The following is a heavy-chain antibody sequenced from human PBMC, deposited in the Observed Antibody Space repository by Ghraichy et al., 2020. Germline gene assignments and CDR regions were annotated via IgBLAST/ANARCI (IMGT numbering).Heavy chain of an antibody. CDR1: GYTFTSYA. Sequence: ASVKVSCKASGYTFTSYAMNWVRQAPGQGLEWMGWINTNTGNPTYAQGFTGRFVFSLDTSVSTAYLQISSLKAEDTAVYYCARQWLVLSSLSVRNYYYYGMDVWGQGTTVTVSS. CDR2: INTNTGNP. CDR3: ARQWLVLSSLSVRNYYYYGMDV. J-gene: IGHJ6*02. V-gene: IGHV7-4-1*02. D-gene: IGHD6-19*01.